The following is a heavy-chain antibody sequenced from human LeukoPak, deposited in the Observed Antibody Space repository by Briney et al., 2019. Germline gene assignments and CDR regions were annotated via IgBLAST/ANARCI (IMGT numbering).Heavy chain of an antibody. CDR1: GGSISSSNW. V-gene: IGHV4-4*02. J-gene: IGHJ4*02. CDR3: ASPRGTYYYDSSGN. CDR2: IYHSGST. Sequence: SETLSLTCAVSGGSISSSNWWSWVRQPPGKGLEWIGEIYHSGSTNYNPSLKSRVTISVDESKNQFSLKLSSVTAADTAVYYCASPRGTYYYDSSGNWGQGTLVTVSS. D-gene: IGHD3-22*01.